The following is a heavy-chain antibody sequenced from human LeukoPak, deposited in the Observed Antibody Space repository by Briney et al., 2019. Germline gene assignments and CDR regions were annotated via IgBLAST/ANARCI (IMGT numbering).Heavy chain of an antibody. Sequence: ASVKVSCKASGYTFATYGISWVRQAPGQGLEWMGWISAYNGNTNYAQKLQGRVTLTTETSTSTVYMELRSLRSDDTAVYYCARDSLQLFDYWGQGTLVTVSS. J-gene: IGHJ4*02. CDR1: GYTFATYG. CDR3: ARDSLQLFDY. V-gene: IGHV1-18*01. CDR2: ISAYNGNT. D-gene: IGHD6-13*01.